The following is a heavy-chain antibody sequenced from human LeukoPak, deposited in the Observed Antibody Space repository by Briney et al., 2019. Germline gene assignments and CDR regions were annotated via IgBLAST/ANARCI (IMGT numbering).Heavy chain of an antibody. Sequence: PSETLSLTCTVSGGSISSYYWSWIRQPAGKGLEWIGRIYTSGSTNYNPSLKSRVTISVDTSKNQFSLKLSSVTAADTAVYYCARLAMGGRGAYCSGGSCSRGIVNWFDPWGQGTLVTVSS. D-gene: IGHD2-15*01. CDR1: GGSISSYY. J-gene: IGHJ5*02. CDR3: ARLAMGGRGAYCSGGSCSRGIVNWFDP. V-gene: IGHV4-4*07. CDR2: IYTSGST.